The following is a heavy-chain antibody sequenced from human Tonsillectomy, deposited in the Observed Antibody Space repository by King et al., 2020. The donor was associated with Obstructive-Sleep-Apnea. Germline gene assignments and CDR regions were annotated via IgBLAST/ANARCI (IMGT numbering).Heavy chain of an antibody. Sequence: QLVQSGAEVKKPGSSVKVSCKASGGTFSSYAISWVRQAPGQGLEWMGGIIPILGIANYAQKFQGRVTITADKSTSTAYMELSSLRSEDTAVYYCARDLGSNYDSSGYSDYWGQGTPGTVSP. CDR3: ARDLGSNYDSSGYSDY. D-gene: IGHD3-22*01. CDR1: GGTFSSYA. V-gene: IGHV1-69*10. J-gene: IGHJ4*02. CDR2: IIPILGIA.